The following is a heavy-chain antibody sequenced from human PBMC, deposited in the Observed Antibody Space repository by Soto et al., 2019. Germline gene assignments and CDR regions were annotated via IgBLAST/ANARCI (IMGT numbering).Heavy chain of an antibody. V-gene: IGHV6-1*01. J-gene: IGHJ6*02. CDR3: AMGITGTIRGPYYYYGMDV. Sequence: SQTLSLTCAISGDSVSSNSAAWNWIRQSPSRGLEWLGRTYYRSKWYNDYAVSVKSRITINPDTSKNQFSLQLNSVTPEDTAVYYCAMGITGTIRGPYYYYGMDVWGQGTTVTVSS. CDR1: GDSVSSNSAA. CDR2: TYYRSKWYN. D-gene: IGHD1-20*01.